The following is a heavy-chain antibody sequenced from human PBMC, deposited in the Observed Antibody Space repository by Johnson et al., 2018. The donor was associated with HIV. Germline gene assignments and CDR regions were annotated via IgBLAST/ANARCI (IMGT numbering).Heavy chain of an antibody. CDR2: LYSGGNT. Sequence: VQLVESGGGVVQPGRSLRLSCAASGFSVSSNYMSWVRQAPGKGMEWVSVLYSGGNTYFADSVTGRFIISRDNAKNSLYLQMNSRRAEDTAVYYCARGRPWGWELRRDAFDIWGQGTMVTVSS. CDR1: GFSVSSNY. V-gene: IGHV3-66*01. D-gene: IGHD1-26*01. CDR3: ARGRPWGWELRRDAFDI. J-gene: IGHJ3*02.